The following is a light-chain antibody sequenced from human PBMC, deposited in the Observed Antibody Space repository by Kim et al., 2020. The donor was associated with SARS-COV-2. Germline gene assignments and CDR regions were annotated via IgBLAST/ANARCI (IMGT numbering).Light chain of an antibody. CDR3: QQYDNLPYT. CDR2: DIS. CDR1: QDIKIS. J-gene: IGKJ2*01. V-gene: IGKV1-33*01. Sequence: DIQMTQSPSSLSASLGDTVTITCQATQDIKISLNWFQQKPGQAPKVLISDISTLQTGVPSRFSGSGSGTHFTFTVNSLQPDDVATYYCQQYDNLPYTFGQGTRLEIK.